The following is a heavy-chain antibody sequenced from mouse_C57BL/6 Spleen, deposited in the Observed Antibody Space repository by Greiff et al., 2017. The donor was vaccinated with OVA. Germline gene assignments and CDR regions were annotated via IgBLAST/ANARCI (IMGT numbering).Heavy chain of an antibody. CDR3: ARHEDITTGAGYCDV. Sequence: VKLQQSGAELVKPGASVTLSCKASGYTFTEYTLHWVKQRSGQGLEWIGWFYTGSGSIKYNEKFKDKATLTADKSSSTVYMELSRLTSEDSAVYFCARHEDITTGAGYCDVWGTGTTVTVSS. J-gene: IGHJ1*03. CDR1: GYTFTEYT. V-gene: IGHV1-62-2*01. CDR2: FYTGSGSI. D-gene: IGHD1-1*01.